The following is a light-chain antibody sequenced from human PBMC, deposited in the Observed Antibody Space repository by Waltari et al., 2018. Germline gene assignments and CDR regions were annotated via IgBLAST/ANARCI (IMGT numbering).Light chain of an antibody. V-gene: IGKV3-20*01. CDR1: QSVRGT. CDR3: QHYVRLPAT. CDR2: GAS. Sequence: EIVLTQSPGTLSLTPGETAIHPCRASQSVRGTLAWYQQKPGQAPRLLIYGASSRATGIPDRFSGSGSGTDFSLTISRLEPEDFAVYYCQHYVRLPATFGQGTRVEIK. J-gene: IGKJ1*01.